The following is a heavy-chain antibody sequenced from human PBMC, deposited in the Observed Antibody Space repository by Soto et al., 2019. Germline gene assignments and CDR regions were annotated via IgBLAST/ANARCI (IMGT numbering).Heavy chain of an antibody. CDR2: MNPYNGDT. CDR1: GHTFIGYY. V-gene: IGHV1-2*02. CDR3: TCDATGNSLLNWFDP. D-gene: IGHD6-6*01. Sequence: QVQLVQSGAEVRRPGASVKVSCKSSGHTFIGYYIHWARQAPGQGLEWLGWMNPYNGDTKYAQKFQGRVTMTRDTSIDTAYLNVNRLRSDDTAIYYCTCDATGNSLLNWFDPWGQGTLVTVSS. J-gene: IGHJ5*02.